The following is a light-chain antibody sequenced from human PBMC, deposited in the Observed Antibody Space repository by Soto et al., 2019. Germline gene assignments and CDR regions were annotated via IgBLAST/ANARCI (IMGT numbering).Light chain of an antibody. CDR3: RQRSTLFT. J-gene: IGKJ3*01. CDR2: DAS. V-gene: IGKV3-11*01. Sequence: EIVLTQSPATLSLSPGERATLSCRASQSVSSYLAWYQQKPGQAPRLLIYDASNRATGIPARFSGSGSGTDFTLIISSLEPVDFAVYYCRQRSTLFTFGPGTKVDIK. CDR1: QSVSSY.